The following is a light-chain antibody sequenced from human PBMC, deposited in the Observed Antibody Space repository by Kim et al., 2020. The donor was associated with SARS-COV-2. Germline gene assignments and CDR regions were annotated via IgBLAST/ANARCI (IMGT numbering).Light chain of an antibody. CDR3: QQFNSYSPT. CDR2: AAS. Sequence: IQLTQSPSSLSASVRDRVTITCRASQGINTNIAWYQQTPGKAPRVLIYAASTLQSGVPSRFNGSGSGTDFTLTISSLQPEDFATYYCQQFNSYSPTFGGGTKVDIK. J-gene: IGKJ4*01. CDR1: QGINTN. V-gene: IGKV1-9*01.